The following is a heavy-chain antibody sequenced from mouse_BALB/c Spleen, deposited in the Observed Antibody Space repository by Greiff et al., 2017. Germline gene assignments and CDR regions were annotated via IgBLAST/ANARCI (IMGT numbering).Heavy chain of an antibody. Sequence: EVKLQESGAELVKPGASVKLSCTASGFNIKDTYMHWVKQRPEQGLEWIGRIDPANGNTKYDPKFQGKATITADTSSNTAYLQLSSLTSEDTAVYYCATPYDYDYFDYWGQGTTLTVSS. J-gene: IGHJ2*01. CDR1: GFNIKDTY. D-gene: IGHD2-4*01. CDR3: ATPYDYDYFDY. CDR2: IDPANGNT. V-gene: IGHV14-3*02.